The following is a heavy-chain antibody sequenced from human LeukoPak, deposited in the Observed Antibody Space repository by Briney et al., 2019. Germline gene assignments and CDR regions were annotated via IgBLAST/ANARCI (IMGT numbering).Heavy chain of an antibody. Sequence: SESLSLTCIVSGGSISRSSYYWGWIRQPPRKGLEWIGSIYYSGNTYYNPSLKSRVTISVDRSKNQFSLKLSSVTAADTAVYYCARHENRNDGFDYWGQGTLVTVSS. CDR3: ARHENRNDGFDY. CDR2: IYYSGNT. J-gene: IGHJ4*02. CDR1: GGSISRSSYY. D-gene: IGHD1-1*01. V-gene: IGHV4-39*01.